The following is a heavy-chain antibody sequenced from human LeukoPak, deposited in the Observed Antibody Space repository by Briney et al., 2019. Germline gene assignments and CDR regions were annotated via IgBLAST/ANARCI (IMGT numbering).Heavy chain of an antibody. CDR1: GYSFTSYW. Sequence: GESLKISCKGSGYSFTSYWIGWVRQVPGKGLEWMGIIYPGDSDTRYSPSFQGQVTISADKSISTAYLQWSSLKASDTAMYYCARQGSSRQSYYYYYMDVWGKGTTVTVSS. J-gene: IGHJ6*03. CDR2: IYPGDSDT. CDR3: ARQGSSRQSYYYYYMDV. V-gene: IGHV5-51*01. D-gene: IGHD6-6*01.